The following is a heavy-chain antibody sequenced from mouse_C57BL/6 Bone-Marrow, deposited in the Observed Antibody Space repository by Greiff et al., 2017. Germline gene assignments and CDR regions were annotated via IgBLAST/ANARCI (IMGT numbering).Heavy chain of an antibody. V-gene: IGHV3-1*01. J-gene: IGHJ3*01. D-gene: IGHD2-12*01. Sequence: EVQLQESGPGMVKPSQSLSLTCTVTGYSITSGYDWHWIRHFPGNKLEWMGYISYSGSTNYNPSLKSRISITHDTSKNHFFLKLNSVTTEDTATYYCARDRYLAWLAYWGQGTLVTVSA. CDR3: ARDRYLAWLAY. CDR1: GYSITSGYD. CDR2: ISYSGST.